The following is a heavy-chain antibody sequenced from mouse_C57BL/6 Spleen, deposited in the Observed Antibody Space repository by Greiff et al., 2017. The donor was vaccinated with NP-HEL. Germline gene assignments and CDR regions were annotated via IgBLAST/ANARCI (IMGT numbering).Heavy chain of an antibody. D-gene: IGHD1-1*01. CDR3: ARPYYYYGSSLWYFDV. CDR2: INPYNGDT. V-gene: IGHV1-20*01. Sequence: VQLKQSGPELVKPGDSVKISCKASGYSFTGYFMNWVMQSHGKSLEWIGRINPYNGDTFYNQKFKGKATLTVDKSSSTAHMELRSLTSEDSAVYYCARPYYYYGSSLWYFDVWGTGTTVTVSS. J-gene: IGHJ1*03. CDR1: GYSFTGYF.